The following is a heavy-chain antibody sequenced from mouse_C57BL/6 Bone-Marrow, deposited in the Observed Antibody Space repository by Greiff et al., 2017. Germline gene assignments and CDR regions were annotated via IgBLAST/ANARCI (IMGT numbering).Heavy chain of an antibody. CDR2: IDPSDSET. V-gene: IGHV1-52*01. J-gene: IGHJ4*01. Sequence: QSCKASGYTFTSYWMHWVKQRPIQGLEWIGNIDPSDSETHYNQKFKDKATLTVDKSSSTAYMQLSSLTSEDSAVYYCAREGAYRDYAMDYWGQGTSVTVSS. D-gene: IGHD3-1*01. CDR1: GYTFTSYW. CDR3: AREGAYRDYAMDY.